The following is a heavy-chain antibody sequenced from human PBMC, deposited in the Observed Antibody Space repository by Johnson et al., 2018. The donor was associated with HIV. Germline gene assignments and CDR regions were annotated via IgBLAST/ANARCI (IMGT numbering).Heavy chain of an antibody. V-gene: IGHV3-30*04. CDR1: GFTLSSYA. J-gene: IGHJ3*01. CDR2: ISYDGTNE. Sequence: QVQLVESGGGVVQPGRSLRLSCAASGFTLSSYAMYWVRQAPGKGLEWVAVISYDGTNEYYAESVKGRFTISRDNSKNTVYLQMSNLRTEETAVYYCAKGEAQEGWIQLGSYAFDFWGRGTMVTVSS. D-gene: IGHD5-18*01. CDR3: AKGEAQEGWIQLGSYAFDF.